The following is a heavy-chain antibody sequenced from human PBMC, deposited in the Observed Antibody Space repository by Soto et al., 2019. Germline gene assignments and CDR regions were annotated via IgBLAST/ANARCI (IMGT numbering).Heavy chain of an antibody. CDR3: ARDHYGDPNWFDP. Sequence: PSETLSLTCTVSGGSISSGGDYWSWLRQHPGKGLEWIGYIYYSGSTYYNPSLKSRVTISVDTSKNQFSLKLSSVTAADTAVYYCARDHYGDPNWFDPWGQGTLVTVSS. CDR1: GGSISSGGDY. D-gene: IGHD4-17*01. CDR2: IYYSGST. J-gene: IGHJ5*02. V-gene: IGHV4-31*03.